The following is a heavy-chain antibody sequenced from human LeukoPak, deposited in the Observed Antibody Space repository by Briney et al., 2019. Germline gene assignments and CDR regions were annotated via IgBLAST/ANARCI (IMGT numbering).Heavy chain of an antibody. J-gene: IGHJ4*02. D-gene: IGHD6-19*01. Sequence: SQTLSLTCAISGDSVSSNSAAWNWIRQSPSRGLEWLGRTYYRSKWYNDYAVSVKSRITINPDTSKNQFSLQLNSVTPEDTAVYYCARDRGSSGWSSYYFDYWGQGTLVTVSS. CDR1: GDSVSSNSAA. CDR2: TYYRSKWYN. V-gene: IGHV6-1*01. CDR3: ARDRGSSGWSSYYFDY.